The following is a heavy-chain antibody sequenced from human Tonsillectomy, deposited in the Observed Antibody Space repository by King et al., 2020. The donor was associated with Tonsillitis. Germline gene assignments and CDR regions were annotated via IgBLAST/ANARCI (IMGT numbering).Heavy chain of an antibody. CDR2: ISWNSNSI. CDR1: GFTFDDYA. D-gene: IGHD1-1*01. CDR3: AKDISLRTDGMDV. Sequence: VQLVESGGGLVQPGRSLRLSCAASGFTFDDYAMHWVRQAPGKGLEWVSGISWNSNSIAYADSVKGRFTISRDNAKNSLSLQMNSLRPEDTALYYCAKDISLRTDGMDVWGQGTTVTVSS. V-gene: IGHV3-9*01. J-gene: IGHJ6*02.